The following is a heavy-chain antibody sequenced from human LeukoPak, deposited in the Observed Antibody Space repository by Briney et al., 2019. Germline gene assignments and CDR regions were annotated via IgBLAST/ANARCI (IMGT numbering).Heavy chain of an antibody. CDR3: ARIVSNGDLYMDV. Sequence: GGSLRLSCAASGFTFSSYSMNWVRQAPGKGLEWVSYISSSSRTMYYADSVKGRFTISRDNAKNSLYLQMNSLRAEDTAVYYCARIVSNGDLYMDVWGKGTTVTVSS. V-gene: IGHV3-48*01. CDR2: ISSSSRTM. D-gene: IGHD2-21*01. J-gene: IGHJ6*03. CDR1: GFTFSSYS.